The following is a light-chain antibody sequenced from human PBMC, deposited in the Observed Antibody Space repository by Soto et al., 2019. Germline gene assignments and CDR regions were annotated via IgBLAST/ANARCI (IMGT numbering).Light chain of an antibody. CDR1: QDISNY. Sequence: DIQMTQSPSSLSASVGDRVTITCQASQDISNYLNWYQQKPGKAPKLLIYDASNLETGVPSRFSGSGSGTEFTFTISSLQPEDIATYYCQQYDNLPSAITFGQGTRLEIK. V-gene: IGKV1-33*01. J-gene: IGKJ5*01. CDR2: DAS. CDR3: QQYDNLPSAIT.